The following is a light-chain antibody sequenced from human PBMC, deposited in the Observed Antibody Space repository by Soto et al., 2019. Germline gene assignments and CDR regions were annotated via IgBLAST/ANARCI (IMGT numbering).Light chain of an antibody. J-gene: IGLJ1*01. CDR2: EVS. CDR1: SSDVGGYDS. Sequence: QSALTQPPSASGSPGQSVTISCTGTSSDVGGYDSVSWYQQHPGKAPKLMIYEVSKRPSGVPDRFSGSKSGNTASLTVSGLQAEDEADYYCSSYAGNNNPYVFGTGTKLTVL. CDR3: SSYAGNNNPYV. V-gene: IGLV2-8*01.